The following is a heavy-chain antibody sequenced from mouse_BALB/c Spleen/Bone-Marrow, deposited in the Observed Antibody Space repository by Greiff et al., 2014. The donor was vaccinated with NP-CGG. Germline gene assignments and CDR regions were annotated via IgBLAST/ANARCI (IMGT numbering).Heavy chain of an antibody. CDR3: TRGDYDWYFDV. Sequence: QVQLQQSGAELVKPGASVKMSCKASGYTFTSYWMHWVKQRPGQGLEWIGVIDPSDSYTSYNQKFKGKATLTVDTSSSTAYMRLSSLTSEDSAVYYCTRGDYDWYFDVWGAGTTVTVSS. CDR2: IDPSDSYT. D-gene: IGHD2-4*01. V-gene: IGHV1S127*01. J-gene: IGHJ1*01. CDR1: GYTFTSYW.